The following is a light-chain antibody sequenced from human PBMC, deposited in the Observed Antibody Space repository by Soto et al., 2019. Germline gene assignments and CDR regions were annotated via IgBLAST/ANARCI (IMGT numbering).Light chain of an antibody. V-gene: IGLV2-11*01. J-gene: IGLJ1*01. CDR2: NVG. Sequence: QSVLNQLRSLPGSPGRSVSISCPGTSSYVGGYNYVSWYQQYPGKAPKLIIYNVGTRRLGVPGRFSGSKSGNTASLTISGLQAEDEAQYYCCSYAGSYTFVFGRGTKGTVL. CDR3: CSYAGSYTFV. CDR1: SSYVGGYNY.